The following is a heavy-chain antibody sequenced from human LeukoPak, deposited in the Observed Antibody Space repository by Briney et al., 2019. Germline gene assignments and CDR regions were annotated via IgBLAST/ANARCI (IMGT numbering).Heavy chain of an antibody. CDR2: INPDGRDT. CDR1: GFTFNRCW. D-gene: IGHD2-21*02. CDR3: TSWGDTTAEYFQR. V-gene: IGHV3-7*01. J-gene: IGHJ1*01. Sequence: PGVSLRLSCVVSGFTFNRCWMNWVRQAPGKGLEWVAHINPDGRDTYYVDSVKGRFTISRDNAQNSMYLQMNSLRVEDTAVYYCTSWGDTTAEYFQRWGQGTLVTLSS.